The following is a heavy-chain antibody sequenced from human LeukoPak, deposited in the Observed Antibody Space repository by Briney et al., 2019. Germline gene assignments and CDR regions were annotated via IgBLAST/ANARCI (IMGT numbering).Heavy chain of an antibody. CDR3: ARPIGYYSYFDY. CDR2: ISYDGSNK. J-gene: IGHJ4*02. D-gene: IGHD3-22*01. CDR1: GFTFSSYA. V-gene: IGHV3-30-3*01. Sequence: GGCLRLSCAASGFTFSSYAMHWVRQAPGKGLEWVAVISYDGSNKYYADSVKGRFTISRDNSKNTLYLQMNSLGAEDTAVYYCARPIGYYSYFDYWGQGTLVTVPS.